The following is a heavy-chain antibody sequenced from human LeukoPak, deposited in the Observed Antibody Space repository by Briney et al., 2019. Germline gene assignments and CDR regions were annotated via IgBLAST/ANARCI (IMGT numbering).Heavy chain of an antibody. CDR1: RFTLSNYW. Sequence: GGSLRLSCAASRFTLSNYWMSWVRQAPGKGLEWVANIKQDGSEKYYVDSVKGRFTISRDNAKNSLYLQMNSLRAEDTAVYYCARGESGESELDYWGQGTLVTVSS. V-gene: IGHV3-7*01. CDR3: ARGESGESELDY. D-gene: IGHD1-26*01. CDR2: IKQDGSEK. J-gene: IGHJ4*02.